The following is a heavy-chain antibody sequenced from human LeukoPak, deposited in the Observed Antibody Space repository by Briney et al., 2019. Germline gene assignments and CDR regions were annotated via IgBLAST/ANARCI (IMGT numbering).Heavy chain of an antibody. Sequence: GGSLRLSCAAAGFAFNTYGMHWLRQAPGKGLEWVALIWYDGSNKYYADSVKGRFTISRDNSRDTLFLQMNSLRVEDSAVYYCARDRGTNIVNAGLRPGYIDCWGQGTLVTVSS. CDR2: IWYDGSNK. J-gene: IGHJ4*02. D-gene: IGHD1-1*01. V-gene: IGHV3-33*01. CDR1: GFAFNTYG. CDR3: ARDRGTNIVNAGLRPGYIDC.